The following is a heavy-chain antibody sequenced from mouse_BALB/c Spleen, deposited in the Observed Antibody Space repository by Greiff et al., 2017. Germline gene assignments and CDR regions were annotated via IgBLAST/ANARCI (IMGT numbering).Heavy chain of an antibody. J-gene: IGHJ4*01. V-gene: IGHV5-6-5*01. CDR1: GFTFSSYA. Sequence: EVNVVESGGGLVKPGGSLKLSCAASGFTFSSYAMSWVRQTPEKRLEWVASISSGGSTYYPDSVKGRFTISRDNARNILYLQMSSLRSEDTAMYYCARGNYGRDYYAMDYWGQGTSVTVSS. D-gene: IGHD1-1*01. CDR2: ISSGGST. CDR3: ARGNYGRDYYAMDY.